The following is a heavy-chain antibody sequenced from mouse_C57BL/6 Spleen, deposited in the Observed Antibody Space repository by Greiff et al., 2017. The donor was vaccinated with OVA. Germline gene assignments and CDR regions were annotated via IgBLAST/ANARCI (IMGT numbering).Heavy chain of an antibody. D-gene: IGHD1-1*01. V-gene: IGHV1-82*01. J-gene: IGHJ4*01. Sequence: VKLVESGPELVKPGASVKISCKASGYAFSSSWMNWVKQRPGKGLEWIGRIYPGDGDTNYNGKFKGKATLTADKSSSTAYMQLSSLTSEDSAVYFCARWDYAAMDYWGQGTSVTVSS. CDR2: IYPGDGDT. CDR3: ARWDYAAMDY. CDR1: GYAFSSSW.